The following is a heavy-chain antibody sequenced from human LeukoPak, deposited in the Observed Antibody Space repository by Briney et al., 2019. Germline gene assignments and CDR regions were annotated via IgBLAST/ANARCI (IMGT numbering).Heavy chain of an antibody. Sequence: ASVKVSCKASGYTFTGYYMHWVRQAPGQGLEWMGWINPNSGGTNYAQKFQGRGTMTRDTSISTAYMELSRLRSDDTAVYYCARDQRDTYSPSDYWGQGTLVTVSS. D-gene: IGHD5-18*01. V-gene: IGHV1-2*02. CDR3: ARDQRDTYSPSDY. J-gene: IGHJ4*02. CDR1: GYTFTGYY. CDR2: INPNSGGT.